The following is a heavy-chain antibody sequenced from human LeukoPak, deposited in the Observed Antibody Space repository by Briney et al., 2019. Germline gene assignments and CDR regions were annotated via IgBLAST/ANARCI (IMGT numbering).Heavy chain of an antibody. D-gene: IGHD3-16*02. V-gene: IGHV3-30*02. Sequence: GGSLRLSCATSGFTFSSYGMHWVRQAPGKGLEWVAFIRYDGSNKYYADSVKGRFTISRDNSKNTLYLQMNSLRAEDTAVYYCAKDHLHLSWSQMGAFDIWGQGTMVTVSS. CDR3: AKDHLHLSWSQMGAFDI. CDR1: GFTFSSYG. CDR2: IRYDGSNK. J-gene: IGHJ3*02.